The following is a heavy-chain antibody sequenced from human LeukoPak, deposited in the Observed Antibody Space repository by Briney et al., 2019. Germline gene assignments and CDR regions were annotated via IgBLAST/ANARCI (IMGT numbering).Heavy chain of an antibody. V-gene: IGHV3-30*03. Sequence: GGSLRLPCAASGFTFSSSAMHWVRQAPGKGLEWVAVISYDGSNKYYADSVKGRFTISRDNSKNTLYLQMNSLRAEDTAVYYCAREIGAHDFWSGYCDYWGQGTLVTVSS. CDR1: GFTFSSSA. CDR3: AREIGAHDFWSGYCDY. D-gene: IGHD3-3*01. J-gene: IGHJ4*02. CDR2: ISYDGSNK.